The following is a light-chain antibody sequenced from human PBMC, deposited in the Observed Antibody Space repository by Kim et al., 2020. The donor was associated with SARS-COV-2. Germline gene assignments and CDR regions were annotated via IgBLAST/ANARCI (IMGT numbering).Light chain of an antibody. CDR2: DVS. Sequence: GQSITISCTGTSGDVGGYNFVSWYQQHPGKAPKLLIYDVSNRPSGVSSRFTGSKSVNTASLTISGLQAEDEADYYCNSYTSSNTCVFGIGTKVTVL. V-gene: IGLV2-14*03. CDR3: NSYTSSNTCV. J-gene: IGLJ1*01. CDR1: SGDVGGYNF.